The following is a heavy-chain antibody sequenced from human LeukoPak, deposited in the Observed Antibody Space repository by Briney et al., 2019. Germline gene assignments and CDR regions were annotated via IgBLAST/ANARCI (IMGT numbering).Heavy chain of an antibody. CDR3: ARATDYGDYRFDP. V-gene: IGHV7-4-1*02. CDR1: GYTFISYA. D-gene: IGHD4-17*01. CDR2: INTNTGNP. Sequence: ASVKVSCKASGYTFISYAVNWARQAPGQGLELMGWINTNTGNPTYAQGFTGRFVFSLDTSVSTAYLQISSLKAEDTAVYYCARATDYGDYRFDPWGQGTLVTVSS. J-gene: IGHJ5*02.